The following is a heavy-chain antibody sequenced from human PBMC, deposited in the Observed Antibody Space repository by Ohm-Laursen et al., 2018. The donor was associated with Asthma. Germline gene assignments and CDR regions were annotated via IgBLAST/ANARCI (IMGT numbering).Heavy chain of an antibody. D-gene: IGHD5-24*01. J-gene: IGHJ4*02. CDR3: ARGSLEGLQ. Sequence: GSLRFSCAASGFTFSDYFMHWVRQGPGEGLVWISHIFPHGRHTNYADSVKGRFTISRDDAQNTLYLQMNSLRADDTAVYYCARGSLEGLQWGQGTLVTVSS. V-gene: IGHV3-74*01. CDR2: IFPHGRHT. CDR1: GFTFSDYF.